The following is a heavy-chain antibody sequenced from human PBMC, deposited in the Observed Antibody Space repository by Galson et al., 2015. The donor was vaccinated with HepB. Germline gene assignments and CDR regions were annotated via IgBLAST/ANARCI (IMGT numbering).Heavy chain of an antibody. J-gene: IGHJ4*02. CDR1: GFTFSSYA. D-gene: IGHD3-22*01. Sequence: SLRLSCAASGFTFSSYAMHWVRQAPGKGLEWVAVISYDGSNKYYADSVKGRFTISRDNSKNTLYLQMNSLRAEDTAVYYCARDKGDSSGYWGSFDYWGQGTLVTVSS. V-gene: IGHV3-30*04. CDR3: ARDKGDSSGYWGSFDY. CDR2: ISYDGSNK.